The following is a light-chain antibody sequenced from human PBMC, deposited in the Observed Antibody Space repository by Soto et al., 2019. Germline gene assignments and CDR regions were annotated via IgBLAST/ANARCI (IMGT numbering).Light chain of an antibody. CDR3: QQYETFSGT. CDR2: DAS. V-gene: IGKV1-5*01. J-gene: IGKJ1*01. Sequence: DNQMTQSPSTLSASVGDTGTGTCRASQSVSGWLAWYQQKPGEAPKLLIYDASALPRGVPSRFSGSGSGTKFTLTIASLQPDDFATYYCQQYETFSGTFGPGTKVDIK. CDR1: QSVSGW.